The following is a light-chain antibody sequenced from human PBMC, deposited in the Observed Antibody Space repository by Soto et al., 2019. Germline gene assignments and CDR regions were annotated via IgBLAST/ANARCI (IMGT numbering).Light chain of an antibody. J-gene: IGKJ3*01. CDR1: QGISSY. CDR2: GAS. Sequence: DIQLTQSPSFLSASVGDRVTITCRASQGISSYLAWYQQKPGKAPKLLIYGASTLQSGVPSRFSGSGSGTEFTLTISSLQPEDFAIYYCQQLNSFPLTFGPGTKVDIK. V-gene: IGKV1-9*01. CDR3: QQLNSFPLT.